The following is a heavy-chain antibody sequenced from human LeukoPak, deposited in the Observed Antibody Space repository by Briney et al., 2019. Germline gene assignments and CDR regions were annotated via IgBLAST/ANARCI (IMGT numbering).Heavy chain of an antibody. CDR3: ARDRYYGSGSYQLFGENFDY. D-gene: IGHD3-10*01. V-gene: IGHV3-48*02. Sequence: ETLSLTCTVSGGSVNSYYWSWVRQAPGKGLEWVSYISSSSSSSSTIFYADSVKGRFTISRDNAKNSLYLQMNSLRDEDTAVYYCARDRYYGSGSYQLFGENFDYWGQGTLVTVSS. CDR1: GGSVNSYY. J-gene: IGHJ4*02. CDR2: ISSSSSSSSTI.